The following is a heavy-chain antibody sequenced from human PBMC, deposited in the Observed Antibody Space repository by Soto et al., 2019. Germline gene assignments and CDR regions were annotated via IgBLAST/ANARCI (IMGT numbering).Heavy chain of an antibody. Sequence: SETLSLTCSVSGGSISSGDYYWSWIRQPPGKGLEWIGYIYYSGSTYYNPSLKSRVTISVDTSKNQFSLKLSSVTAADTAVYYCAMGWFGEPYYYYGMDVWGQGTTVTVSS. CDR3: AMGWFGEPYYYYGMDV. V-gene: IGHV4-30-4*01. CDR2: IYYSGST. J-gene: IGHJ6*02. D-gene: IGHD3-10*01. CDR1: GGSISSGDYY.